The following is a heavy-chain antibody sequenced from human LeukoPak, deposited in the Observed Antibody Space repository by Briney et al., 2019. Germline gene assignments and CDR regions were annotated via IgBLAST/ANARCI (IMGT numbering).Heavy chain of an antibody. CDR2: ISYSGSS. D-gene: IGHD3-10*01. CDR3: ARHGLTMVRGVTYPDYYLDY. CDR1: GDSISNYY. J-gene: IGHJ4*02. V-gene: IGHV4-59*08. Sequence: PSETLSLTCTDPGDSISNYYWSSIRQPPGKGLERIGYISYSGSSNYNPSLKSRVTISVDTSKNQFSLKLSSVTAAGTAVYYCARHGLTMVRGVTYPDYYLDYWGQGTLVTVSS.